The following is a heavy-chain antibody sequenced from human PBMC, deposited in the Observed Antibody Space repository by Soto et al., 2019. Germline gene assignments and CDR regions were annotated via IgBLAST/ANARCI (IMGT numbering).Heavy chain of an antibody. CDR1: GFTFSAYW. Sequence: GGSLRLSCAASGFTFSAYWMSCVRQAPGKGLEWVAHINPDGSEKYYVDFVKGRFTISRDNAKNSLFVQMNSLRGEDTAIYYCARGHYGMDVWGQGTTVTVSS. CDR3: ARGHYGMDV. V-gene: IGHV3-7*05. J-gene: IGHJ6*02. CDR2: INPDGSEK.